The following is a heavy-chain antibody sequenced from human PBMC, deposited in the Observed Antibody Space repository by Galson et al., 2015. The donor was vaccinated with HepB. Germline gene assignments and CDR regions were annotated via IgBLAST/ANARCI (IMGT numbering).Heavy chain of an antibody. CDR3: AKAERSVNYYYGMDV. CDR1: GFTFDDYT. CDR2: ISWDGGST. V-gene: IGHV3-43*01. J-gene: IGHJ6*02. Sequence: SLRLSCAASGFTFDDYTMHWVRQAPGKGLEWVSLISWDGGSTYYADSVKGRFTISRDNSKNSLYLQMNSLRTEDTALYYCAKAERSVNYYYGMDVWGQGTTVTVSS. D-gene: IGHD4-11*01.